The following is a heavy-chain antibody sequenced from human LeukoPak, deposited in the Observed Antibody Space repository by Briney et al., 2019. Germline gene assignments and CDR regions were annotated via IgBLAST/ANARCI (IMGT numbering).Heavy chain of an antibody. D-gene: IGHD1-26*01. CDR3: GKTIQESSGVGGD. CDR2: IRGSGGST. Sequence: GESLRLSCAASGLTFSSHAMTWVRQAPGKGLEWVSSIRGSGGSTYYADSVKGRFTISRDNSKNTLYLQMNSLRAEDTAVYYCGKTIQESSGVGGDWGQGTLVTVSS. J-gene: IGHJ1*01. CDR1: GLTFSSHA. V-gene: IGHV3-23*01.